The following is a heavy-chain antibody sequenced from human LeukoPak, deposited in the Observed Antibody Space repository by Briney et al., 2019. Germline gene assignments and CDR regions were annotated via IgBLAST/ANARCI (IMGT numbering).Heavy chain of an antibody. CDR2: IYYSGST. V-gene: IGHV4-59*01. Sequence: SETLSLTCTVSGGSISSYYWSWIRQPPGKGLEWIGYIYYSGSTNYNPSLKSRVTISVDTSKNQFSLKLSSVTAADTAVYYCARAHYDSLPNAFDIWGQGTMVTVSS. D-gene: IGHD3-3*01. CDR1: GGSISSYY. J-gene: IGHJ3*02. CDR3: ARAHYDSLPNAFDI.